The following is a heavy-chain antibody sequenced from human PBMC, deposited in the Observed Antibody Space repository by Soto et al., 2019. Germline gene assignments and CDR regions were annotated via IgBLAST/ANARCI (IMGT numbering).Heavy chain of an antibody. Sequence: EVQLLGSGGGVVHPGGSLRHSCIGSGFTFRTYWMNWVRQAPGMGLEWVANINPDGSVGTYVDSVKGRFTTSRDNAQNSLYLQMNSLRADDTAVYFCAGWGGHDYNYWGQGIPVTVSS. J-gene: IGHJ4*02. CDR3: AGWGGHDYNY. V-gene: IGHV3-7*03. CDR1: GFTFRTYW. D-gene: IGHD3-16*01. CDR2: INPDGSVG.